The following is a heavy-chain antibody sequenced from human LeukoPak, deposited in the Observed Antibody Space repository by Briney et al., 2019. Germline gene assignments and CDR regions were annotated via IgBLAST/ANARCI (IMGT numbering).Heavy chain of an antibody. CDR1: GFTFSNYG. J-gene: IGHJ4*02. Sequence: GGSLRLSCAASGFTFSNYGMSWVRQAPGKGLEWVSVISGSGGTTYYTDSVKGRFTISRDNSKNTLYLQMNSLRAEDTSLYYCAKGRLDYGDYYVDDWGQGTLVTVSS. V-gene: IGHV3-23*01. D-gene: IGHD2-21*02. CDR2: ISGSGGTT. CDR3: AKGRLDYGDYYVDD.